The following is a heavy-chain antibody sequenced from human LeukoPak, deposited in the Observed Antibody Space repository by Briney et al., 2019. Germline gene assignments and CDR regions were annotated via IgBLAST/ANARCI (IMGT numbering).Heavy chain of an antibody. CDR3: ARRDGYNLRGTYFYYMDV. V-gene: IGHV3-66*01. J-gene: IGHJ6*03. Sequence: PGGSLRLSCAASGFTFSSYSMNWVRQAPGKGLEWVSVIYSGGSTYYADSVKGRFTISRDNAKNSLYLQMNSLRAEDAAVYFCARRDGYNLRGTYFYYMDVWGKGTRVTVSS. CDR1: GFTFSSYS. D-gene: IGHD5-24*01. CDR2: IYSGGST.